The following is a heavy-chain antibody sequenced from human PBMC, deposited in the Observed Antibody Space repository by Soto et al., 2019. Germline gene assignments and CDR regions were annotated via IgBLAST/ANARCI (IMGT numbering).Heavy chain of an antibody. V-gene: IGHV3-7*01. CDR3: ARSAVPAAIGARGYYYYMDV. D-gene: IGHD2-2*02. Sequence: GGSLRLSCAASGFTFSSYWMSWVRQAPGKGLEWVANIKQEGSEKYYVDSVKGRFTISRDNAKNSLYLQMNSLRAEDTAVYYCARSAVPAAIGARGYYYYMDVWGKGTTVTVSS. J-gene: IGHJ6*03. CDR1: GFTFSSYW. CDR2: IKQEGSEK.